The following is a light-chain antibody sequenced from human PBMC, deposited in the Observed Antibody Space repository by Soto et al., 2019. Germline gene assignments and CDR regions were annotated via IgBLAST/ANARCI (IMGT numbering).Light chain of an antibody. CDR3: QQSYSSPWT. J-gene: IGKJ1*01. CDR1: QNIRIY. V-gene: IGKV1-39*01. CDR2: AAS. Sequence: DIQMTQSPSSLSASVRDSVTITCRASQNIRIYLNWYQLKPGRAPKILIYAASSLQSGVPTRFSGGGSGTDFTLTITSLQPEDFATYYCQQSYSSPWTFGQGTKVDIK.